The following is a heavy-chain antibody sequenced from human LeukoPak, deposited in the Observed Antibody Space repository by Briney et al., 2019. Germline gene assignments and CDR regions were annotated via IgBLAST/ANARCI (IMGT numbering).Heavy chain of an antibody. CDR2: VSFGGDLT. CDR1: GFTFDDYA. V-gene: IGHV3-30*01. CDR3: ARARFDS. J-gene: IGHJ5*01. Sequence: GGSLRLSCAASGFTFDDYAMHWLRQAPGKGPEWVAFVSFGGDLTFYADSVKGRFTVSRDNSENTVSLQMNSLRAEDTAVYFCARARFDSWGQGTLVTVSS.